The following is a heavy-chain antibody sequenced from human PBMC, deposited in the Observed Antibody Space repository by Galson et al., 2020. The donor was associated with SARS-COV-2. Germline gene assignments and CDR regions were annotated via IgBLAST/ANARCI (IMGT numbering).Heavy chain of an antibody. J-gene: IGHJ4*02. CDR1: GFTVSSNY. V-gene: IGHV3-53*01. D-gene: IGHD6-19*01. CDR2: IYSGGST. CDR3: ARGGHNSGYYYCDY. Sequence: GESLKISCAASGFTVSSNYMSWVRQAPGKGLEWVSVIYSGGSTDYADSVKGRFTISRDNSKNTMYLQMNRLRAEDTAVYYCARGGHNSGYYYCDYWGQGTLVTVSS.